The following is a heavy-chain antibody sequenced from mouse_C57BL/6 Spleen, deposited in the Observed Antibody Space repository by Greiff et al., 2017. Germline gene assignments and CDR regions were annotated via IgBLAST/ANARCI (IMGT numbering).Heavy chain of an antibody. D-gene: IGHD2-5*01. Sequence: QVQLQQPGAELVKPGASVKMSCKASGYTFTSYWITWVKQRPGQGLEWIGDIYPGSGSTNYNEKFKSKATVTVDTSSSTVYMQLSSLTSEDAAVYYCARLGYYSNYGFAYWGQGTLVTVAA. CDR2: IYPGSGST. V-gene: IGHV1-55*01. CDR1: GYTFTSYW. CDR3: ARLGYYSNYGFAY. J-gene: IGHJ3*01.